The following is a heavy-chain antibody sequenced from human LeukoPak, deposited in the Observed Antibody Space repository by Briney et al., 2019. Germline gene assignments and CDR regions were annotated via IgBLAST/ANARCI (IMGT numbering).Heavy chain of an antibody. CDR3: AKDLLRIAEYYFHY. Sequence: GGSLRLSCAASAFSLNAYNMNWVRQSPGKGLEWVAVISYDGSHQNYADSVKGRFTISRDNSKSTLYLQMNSLRAEDTAVYYCAKDLLRIAEYYFHYWGQGALVTVSS. D-gene: IGHD1-26*01. V-gene: IGHV3-30*18. CDR2: ISYDGSHQ. CDR1: AFSLNAYN. J-gene: IGHJ4*01.